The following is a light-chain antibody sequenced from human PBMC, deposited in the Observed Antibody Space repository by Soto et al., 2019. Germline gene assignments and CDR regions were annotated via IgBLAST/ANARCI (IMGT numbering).Light chain of an antibody. Sequence: QSALTQPPSVSGSPGQSVTISCTGTSSDVGSYNRVSWYQQPPGTAPKLMIYEVSNRPSGVPDRFSGSKSGNTASLTISGLQPGDEADDYCNSYTSSNTYVFGTGTKLTVL. CDR1: SSDVGSYNR. CDR3: NSYTSSNTYV. CDR2: EVS. V-gene: IGLV2-18*02. J-gene: IGLJ1*01.